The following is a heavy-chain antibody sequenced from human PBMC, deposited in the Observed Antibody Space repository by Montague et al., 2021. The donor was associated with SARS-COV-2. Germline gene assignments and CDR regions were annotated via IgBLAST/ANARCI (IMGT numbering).Heavy chain of an antibody. V-gene: IGHV4-34*01. CDR2: INHSGST. J-gene: IGHJ4*02. CDR3: ARGSRQWLVRPPHYYYFDY. Sequence: SETLSLTCAVYGGSFSGYYWSWIRQPPGKGLEWIGEINHSGSTNYNPSLKSRVTISVDTSKNQFSLKLSSVTAADTAMYYCARGSRQWLVRPPHYYYFDYWGQGTLVTVSS. D-gene: IGHD6-19*01. CDR1: GGSFSGYY.